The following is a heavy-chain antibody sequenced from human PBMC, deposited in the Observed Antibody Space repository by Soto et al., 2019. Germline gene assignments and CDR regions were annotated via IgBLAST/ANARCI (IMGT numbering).Heavy chain of an antibody. CDR2: IYSGGST. Sequence: GGSLRLSCAASGFTVSSNHMNWVRQASGKGLEWVSIIYSGGSTDYADSVKGRFTISRDTSKNTVYLQMSKLRADDTAVYYCATLYSSGWPSHSDYWGQGTLVTVSS. CDR1: GFTVSSNH. V-gene: IGHV3-66*01. D-gene: IGHD6-19*01. J-gene: IGHJ4*02. CDR3: ATLYSSGWPSHSDY.